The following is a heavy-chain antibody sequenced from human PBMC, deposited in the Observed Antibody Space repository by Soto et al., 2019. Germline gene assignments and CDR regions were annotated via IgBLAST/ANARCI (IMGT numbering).Heavy chain of an antibody. D-gene: IGHD6-19*01. CDR2: ISYDGSNK. CDR1: GFTFSSYG. J-gene: IGHJ4*02. Sequence: QVQLVESGGGVVQPGRSLRLSCAASGFTFSSYGMHWVRQAPGKGLEWVAVISYDGSNKYYADSVKGRFTISRDNSKNTLYLQMNSLRAVDTAVYYCATTANSSGWYYFDYWGQGTLVTVSS. V-gene: IGHV3-30*03. CDR3: ATTANSSGWYYFDY.